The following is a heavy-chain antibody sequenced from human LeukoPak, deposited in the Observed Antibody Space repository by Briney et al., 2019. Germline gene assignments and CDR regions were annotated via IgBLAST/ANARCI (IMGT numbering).Heavy chain of an antibody. D-gene: IGHD6-19*01. J-gene: IGHJ4*02. V-gene: IGHV3-30*18. CDR3: AKYNSVAGWYYFDY. CDR2: ISYDGSNK. CDR1: GFTFSSYG. Sequence: PGGSLRLSCAASGFTFSSYGMHWVRQAPGKGLEWVAVISYDGSNKYYADSVKGRFAISRDNSKNTLYLQMNSLRAEDTAVYYCAKYNSVAGWYYFDYWGQGTLVTVSS.